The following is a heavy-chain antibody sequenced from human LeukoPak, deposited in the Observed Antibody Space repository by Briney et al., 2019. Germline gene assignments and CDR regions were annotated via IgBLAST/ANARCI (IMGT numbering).Heavy chain of an antibody. CDR1: GFTFSSYS. CDR3: ARAGSYCSSTTCYTYFDY. D-gene: IGHD2-2*02. CDR2: ISSSSSYI. V-gene: IGHV3-21*01. Sequence: PGGSLRLSCAASGFTFSSYSMNWVRQAPGKGLEWVSSISSSSSYIYYADSVKGRFTISRDNAKNTLYLQMNSLRAEDTAVYYCARAGSYCSSTTCYTYFDYWGQGTLVTVSS. J-gene: IGHJ4*02.